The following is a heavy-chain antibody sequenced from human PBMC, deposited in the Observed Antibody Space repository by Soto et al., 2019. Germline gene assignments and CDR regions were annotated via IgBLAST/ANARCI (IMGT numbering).Heavy chain of an antibody. Sequence: GGSLRLSCAASGFTFSSYGMHWVRQAPGKGLEWVAVIWYDGSNKYYADSVKGRFTISRDHSKNTLYLQMNSLRAEDTAVYYCARAVDTAIIIDFWGQGTLVTVSS. CDR1: GFTFSSYG. D-gene: IGHD5-18*01. J-gene: IGHJ4*02. CDR3: ARAVDTAIIIDF. V-gene: IGHV3-33*01. CDR2: IWYDGSNK.